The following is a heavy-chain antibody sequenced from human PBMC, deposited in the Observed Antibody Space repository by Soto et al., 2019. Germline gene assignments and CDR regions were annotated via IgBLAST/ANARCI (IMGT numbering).Heavy chain of an antibody. CDR3: ARDKDWAFDY. V-gene: IGHV3-48*03. Sequence: GGSLRLSCVASGFTFSSYNIVWVRQAPGKGLEWVSYIFTTGTTIYYADSVKGRFTVSRDNAKNSLFLLLNSLRAEDTAVYYCARDKDWAFDYWGQGTLVTVSS. J-gene: IGHJ4*02. CDR2: IFTTGTTI. D-gene: IGHD3-9*01. CDR1: GFTFSSYN.